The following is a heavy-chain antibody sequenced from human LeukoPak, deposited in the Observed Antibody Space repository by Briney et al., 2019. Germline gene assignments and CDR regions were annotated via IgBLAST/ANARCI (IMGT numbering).Heavy chain of an antibody. Sequence: SETLSLTCTVSGGSISSYYWSWIRQPAGKGLEWIGRIYTSGSTTYNPSLKSRVTMSVDTSKNQFSLKLSSVTAADTAVYYCARSQPAMVRGTFSSWGQGTLVTVSS. CDR2: IYTSGST. CDR3: ARSQPAMVRGTFSS. J-gene: IGHJ4*02. CDR1: GGSISSYY. D-gene: IGHD3-10*01. V-gene: IGHV4-4*07.